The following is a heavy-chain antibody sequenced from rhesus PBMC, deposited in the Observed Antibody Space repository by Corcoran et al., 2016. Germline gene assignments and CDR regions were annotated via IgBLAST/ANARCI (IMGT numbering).Heavy chain of an antibody. V-gene: IGHV4-169*01. CDR3: ARRSDRFDL. CDR1: GGSISSSS. Sequence: QLQLQASGPGLVKPSGPLSLTCAVSGGSISSSSWSWLRPAPGKGLEWIGFIGGSDGGTNYHPSLKSRVTLSVDTSKNQLSLKLYSVTAADTAVYYCARRSDRFDLWGPGVLVTVSS. J-gene: IGHJ5-1*01. CDR2: IGGSDGGT.